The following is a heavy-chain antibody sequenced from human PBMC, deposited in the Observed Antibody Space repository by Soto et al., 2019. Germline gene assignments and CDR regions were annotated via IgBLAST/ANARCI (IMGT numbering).Heavy chain of an antibody. V-gene: IGHV3-21*02. Sequence: EVQLVESGGGLVKPGGSLRRSCAASGFTFTNHNMNWVRQAPGKGLEWVSSISSSSSFRNYADSVKGRFSISRDNDKNLVYLQMDSLRGDDTAVYYCARDPPLSVLVVAATDDVWGQGTLVTVSS. CDR1: GFTFTNHN. J-gene: IGHJ4*02. CDR2: ISSSSSFR. D-gene: IGHD2-15*01. CDR3: ARDPPLSVLVVAATDDV.